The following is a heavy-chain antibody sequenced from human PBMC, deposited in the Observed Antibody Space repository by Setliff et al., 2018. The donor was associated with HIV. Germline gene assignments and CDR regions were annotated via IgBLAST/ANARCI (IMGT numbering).Heavy chain of an antibody. Sequence: SETLSLTCTVSGGSINNYYWSWIRQAPGKGLQWIGFIYNSVTTNYNPSLKSRVTISLDTSNNQFSLKLTSVTAADTAMYYCASFFVTTVTNQDYWGQGTPVTVSS. V-gene: IGHV4-59*12. CDR1: GGSINNYY. CDR3: ASFFVTTVTNQDY. CDR2: IYNSVTT. D-gene: IGHD4-17*01. J-gene: IGHJ4*02.